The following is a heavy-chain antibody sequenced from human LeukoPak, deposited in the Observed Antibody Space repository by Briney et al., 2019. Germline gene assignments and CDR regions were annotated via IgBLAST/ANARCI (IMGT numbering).Heavy chain of an antibody. D-gene: IGHD1-26*01. J-gene: IGHJ4*02. CDR3: ACTWYSGSYLGGSYFDY. Sequence: SETLSLTCTVSGGSISSSSYYWGWIRQPPGKGLEWIGSIYYSGSTYYNPSLKSRVTISVDTSKNQFSLKLSSVTAADTAVYYCACTWYSGSYLGGSYFDYWGQGTLVTVSS. CDR1: GGSISSSSYY. CDR2: IYYSGST. V-gene: IGHV4-39*07.